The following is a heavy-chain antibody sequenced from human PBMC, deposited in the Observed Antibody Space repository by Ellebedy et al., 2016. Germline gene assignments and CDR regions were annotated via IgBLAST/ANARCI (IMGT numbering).Heavy chain of an antibody. CDR1: GYTFTGYY. CDR2: INPNSGGT. J-gene: IGHJ4*02. V-gene: IGHV1-2*04. D-gene: IGHD3-10*01. Sequence: ASVKVSCKASGYTFTGYYMHWVRQAPGQGLEWMGWINPNSGGTNYAQKFQGWVTMTRDTSISTAYMELSRLRSDDTAVYYCARGGRVTMVRGVTDYWGQGTLVTVSS. CDR3: ARGGRVTMVRGVTDY.